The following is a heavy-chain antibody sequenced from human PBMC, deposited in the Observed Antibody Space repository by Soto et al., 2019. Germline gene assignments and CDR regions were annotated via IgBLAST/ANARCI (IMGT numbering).Heavy chain of an antibody. D-gene: IGHD2-21*01. J-gene: IGHJ3*02. CDR1: GFTLSSYA. CDR2: ISYDGSNK. V-gene: IGHV3-30-3*01. Sequence: PGGSLRLSCAASGFTLSSYAMHWVRQAPGKGLEWVAVISYDGSNKYYADSVKGRFTISRDNSKNTLYLQMNSLRAEDTAVYYCARVQGMWRAFDIWGQGTMVTVSS. CDR3: ARVQGMWRAFDI.